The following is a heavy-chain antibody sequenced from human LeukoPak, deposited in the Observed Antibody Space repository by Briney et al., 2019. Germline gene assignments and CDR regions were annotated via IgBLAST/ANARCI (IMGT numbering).Heavy chain of an antibody. Sequence: GESLKISCKGSGYSFTNYWIAWVRQMPGKGLEWMGITYPGDSDTRYSPSFQGQVTISADKSISTAYLQWSSLEASDTAMYYCVRVTAAGLDYWGQGTLVTVSS. V-gene: IGHV5-51*01. D-gene: IGHD6-13*01. CDR1: GYSFTNYW. CDR2: TYPGDSDT. J-gene: IGHJ4*02. CDR3: VRVTAAGLDY.